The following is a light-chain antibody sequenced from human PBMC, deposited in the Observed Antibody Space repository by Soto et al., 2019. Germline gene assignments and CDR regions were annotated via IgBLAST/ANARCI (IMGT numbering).Light chain of an antibody. CDR2: GAX. V-gene: IGKV3D-15*01. J-gene: IGKJ1*01. CDR1: HSLTRS. Sequence: IVLTQSPGTLSLTRGERATPYXRASHSLTRSRLAWYQQKPXXSPRLXXXGAXTRATGIPARFSGSGSGTEFTLTISSLQSEYFSVYYCQQYNHWLPWTFGQGTKVDIK. CDR3: QQYNHWLPWT.